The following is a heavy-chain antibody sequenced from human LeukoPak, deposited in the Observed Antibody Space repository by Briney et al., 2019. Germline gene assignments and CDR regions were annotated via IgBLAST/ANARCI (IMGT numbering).Heavy chain of an antibody. J-gene: IGHJ5*01. CDR3: TRDTGHLGTIPLGSWFDS. CDR1: GFTFSDHT. D-gene: IGHD3-16*01. V-gene: IGHV3-49*04. CDR2: VSSNYCGGTF. Sequence: GGSLRLSCTGSGFTFSDHTMNWVRQAPAKGLEWVGFVSSNYCGGTFEYASSVRGSFTILNDDYNKIPHLQMNSLKIDDTGVYYCTRDTGHLGTIPLGSWFDSWGQGTLVTVSS.